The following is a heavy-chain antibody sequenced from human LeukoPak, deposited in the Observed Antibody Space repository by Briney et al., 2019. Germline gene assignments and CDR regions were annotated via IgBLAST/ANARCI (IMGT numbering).Heavy chain of an antibody. Sequence: GGSLRLSCAASGFIFSSYWMSWVRQAPGKGLEWVATIKEDGSEKYYGDSVKGRFTISRDNAKNSMYLQMDSLRAEDTAVYYCARGKWLQPGLYYFDYWGQGTLVTVSS. V-gene: IGHV3-7*04. CDR1: GFIFSSYW. CDR3: ARGKWLQPGLYYFDY. CDR2: IKEDGSEK. J-gene: IGHJ4*02. D-gene: IGHD5-24*01.